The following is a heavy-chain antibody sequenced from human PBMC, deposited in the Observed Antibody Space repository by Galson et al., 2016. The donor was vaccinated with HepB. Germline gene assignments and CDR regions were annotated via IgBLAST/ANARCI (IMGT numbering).Heavy chain of an antibody. CDR1: GGSISTTSW. CDR3: ARLNSGWYPLFDS. D-gene: IGHD6-19*01. V-gene: IGHV4-4*02. CDR2: INQSGNT. J-gene: IGHJ4*02. Sequence: ETLSLTCTVSGGSISTTSWWSWFRQSPGKGLEFIGEINQSGNTNYNPSLKSRVTTSIDKSENQFSLNLNSVTAADTGIYYCARLNSGWYPLFDSWGQGALVIVSS.